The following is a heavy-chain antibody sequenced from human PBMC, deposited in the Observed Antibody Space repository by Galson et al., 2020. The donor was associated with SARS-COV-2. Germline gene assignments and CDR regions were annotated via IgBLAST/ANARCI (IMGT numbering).Heavy chain of an antibody. Sequence: GGSLRLSCAASGFPFSTYAMHWVRQAPGKGLEWVAVIWSDGLHKYYGDSVRGRFTISIDNSKNTVDLQMNSLRAEDTAVYYCAVSIIVAGGIDYWGQGTLVTVSS. V-gene: IGHV3-33*01. CDR3: AVSIIVAGGIDY. J-gene: IGHJ4*02. CDR1: GFPFSTYA. D-gene: IGHD6-19*01. CDR2: IWSDGLHK.